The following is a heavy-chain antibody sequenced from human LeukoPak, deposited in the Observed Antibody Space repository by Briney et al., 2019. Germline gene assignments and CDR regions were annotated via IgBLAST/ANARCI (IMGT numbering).Heavy chain of an antibody. CDR2: IYYSGNT. CDR1: GGSIISYY. Sequence: SETLSLTCTVSGGSIISYYWSWIRQSPGKGLEWIGYIYYSGNTNYNPSLKSRVTILVDTSKNQFSLKLRSVTAADTAVYYCARDFYDISGYYYYDAFDIGGQGTMVTVSS. J-gene: IGHJ3*02. D-gene: IGHD3-22*01. CDR3: ARDFYDISGYYYYDAFDI. V-gene: IGHV4-59*01.